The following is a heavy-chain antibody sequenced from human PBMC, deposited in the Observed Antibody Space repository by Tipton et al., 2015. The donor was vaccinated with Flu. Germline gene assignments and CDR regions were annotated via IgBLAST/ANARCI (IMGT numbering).Heavy chain of an antibody. CDR2: IYYSGRI. D-gene: IGHD3-10*02. CDR3: ARLSYYDVDLKNFYFDY. J-gene: IGHJ4*02. V-gene: IGHV4-39*01. Sequence: TLSLTCTDSGGSISSSSYNWGWIRQPPGKGLEWIGSIYYSGRIYYNPSLKSRVTISVDTSKNQFSLKLNSETAADTAVYYCARLSYYDVDLKNFYFDYWGQGALVTVSS. CDR1: GGSISSSSYN.